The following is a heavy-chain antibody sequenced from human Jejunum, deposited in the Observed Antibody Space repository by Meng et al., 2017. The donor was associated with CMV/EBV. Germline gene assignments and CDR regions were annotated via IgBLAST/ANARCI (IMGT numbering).Heavy chain of an antibody. CDR1: FAFSGSG. CDR3: ARGSWNYYYYGMDV. D-gene: IGHD3-10*01. J-gene: IGHJ6*02. V-gene: IGHV3-73*01. Sequence: FAFSGSGVHWVRQASGKGLGWVGRIRSKAATYATACAASVEGRFTISRDDSKSTAYLQMNSLKIEDTAVYYCARGSWNYYYYGMDVWGQGTTVTVSS. CDR2: IRSKAATYAT.